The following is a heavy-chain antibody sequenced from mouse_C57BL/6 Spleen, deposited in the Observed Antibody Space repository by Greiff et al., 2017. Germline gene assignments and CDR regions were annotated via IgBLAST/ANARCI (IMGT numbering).Heavy chain of an antibody. V-gene: IGHV1-64*01. CDR1: GYTFTSYW. D-gene: IGHD1-1*01. CDR3: AFGNYYGSSRWYFDD. J-gene: IGHJ1*03. Sequence: VQLQQPGAELVKPGASVKLSCKASGYTFTSYWMHWVKQRPGQGLEWIGMIHPTSGSTNYNEKFKSKATLTVDKSSSTAYMQLSNLTSEDSAVYYCAFGNYYGSSRWYFDDWGKGTTVTVSS. CDR2: IHPTSGST.